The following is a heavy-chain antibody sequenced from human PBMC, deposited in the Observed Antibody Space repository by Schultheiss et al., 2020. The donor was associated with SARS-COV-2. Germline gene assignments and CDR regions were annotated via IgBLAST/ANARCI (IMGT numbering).Heavy chain of an antibody. D-gene: IGHD2-21*01. Sequence: SETLSLTCTVSGGSISSYYWSWIRQPPGKGLEWIGYIYYSGSTYYNPSLKSRVTISVDTSKNQFSLKLSSVTAADTAVYYCAKDPNIAFGSISPDDYWGQGTLVTVSS. V-gene: IGHV4-59*06. J-gene: IGHJ4*02. CDR1: GGSISSYY. CDR2: IYYSGST. CDR3: AKDPNIAFGSISPDDY.